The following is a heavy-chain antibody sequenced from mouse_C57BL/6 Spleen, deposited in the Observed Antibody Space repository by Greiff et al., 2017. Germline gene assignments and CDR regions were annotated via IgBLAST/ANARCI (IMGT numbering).Heavy chain of an antibody. CDR2: ISSGSSTI. V-gene: IGHV5-17*01. Sequence: EVQLQESGGGLVKPGGSLKLSCAASGFTFSDYGMHWVRQAPEKGLEWVAYISSGSSTIYYADTVKGRFTISRDNAKNTLFLQMTSLRSEDTAMYYCASPDYYGTPYAMDYWGQGTSVTVSS. CDR1: GFTFSDYG. D-gene: IGHD1-1*01. CDR3: ASPDYYGTPYAMDY. J-gene: IGHJ4*01.